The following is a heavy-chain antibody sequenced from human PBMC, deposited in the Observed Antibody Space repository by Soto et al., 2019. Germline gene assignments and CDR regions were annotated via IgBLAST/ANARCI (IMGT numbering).Heavy chain of an antibody. D-gene: IGHD6-19*01. CDR1: GGSICSGGYY. Sequence: LSLTCTVSGGSICSGGYYWSWIRQHPGKGLEWIGYIYYSGSTYYNPSLKSRVTISVDTSKNQFSLKLSSVTAADTAVYYCARVRAVFPIAVAGTPNWFDPWGQGTLVTVSS. V-gene: IGHV4-31*03. CDR3: ARVRAVFPIAVAGTPNWFDP. J-gene: IGHJ5*02. CDR2: IYYSGST.